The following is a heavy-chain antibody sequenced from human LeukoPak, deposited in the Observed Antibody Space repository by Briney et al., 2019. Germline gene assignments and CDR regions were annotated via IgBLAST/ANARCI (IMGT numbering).Heavy chain of an antibody. V-gene: IGHV3-53*01. CDR2: FYSGGST. CDR1: GFTVSSNY. D-gene: IGHD4-11*01. Sequence: GGSLRLSCAASGFTVSSNYMSWVRQAPGKGLEWVSVFYSGGSTYYADSVKGRFTISRDNSKNTLYLQMNSLRAEDTAVYYCASERLEITVTTATDAFDIWGQGTMVTVSS. J-gene: IGHJ3*02. CDR3: ASERLEITVTTATDAFDI.